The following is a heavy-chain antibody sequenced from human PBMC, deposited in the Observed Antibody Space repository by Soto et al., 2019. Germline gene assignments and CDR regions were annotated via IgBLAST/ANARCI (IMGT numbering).Heavy chain of an antibody. J-gene: IGHJ6*02. CDR3: AREETAWPLAYGLDV. CDR1: GFSFSTYS. V-gene: IGHV3-21*01. D-gene: IGHD2-21*02. CDR2: IGRRSDI. Sequence: GGSLRLSCEASGFSFSTYSMHWVRQAPGEGLEWVSSIGRRSDIYYADSVKGRFTVSRDNAKNSVSLQMNSLRDADTAVYYCAREETAWPLAYGLDVWGQGTTVTVSS.